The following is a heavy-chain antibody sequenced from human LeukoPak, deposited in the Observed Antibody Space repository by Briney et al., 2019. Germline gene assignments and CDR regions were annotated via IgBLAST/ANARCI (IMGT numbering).Heavy chain of an antibody. Sequence: SQTLSLTCTVSGDSISSGNYYWSWIRQPAGKGLEWIGRIYISGTTTTNYNPSLKSRVTISVDTSKNQFSLKLSSVTAADTAVYYCARRYRYYFDYWGQGTLVTVSS. V-gene: IGHV4-61*02. CDR2: IYISG. D-gene: IGHD1-14*01. CDR3: ARRYRYYFDY. CDR1: GDSISSGNYY. J-gene: IGHJ4*02.